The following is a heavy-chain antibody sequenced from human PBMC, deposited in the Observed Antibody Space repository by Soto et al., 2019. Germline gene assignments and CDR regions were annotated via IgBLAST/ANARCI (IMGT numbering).Heavy chain of an antibody. D-gene: IGHD4-17*01. CDR2: IKSKTDGGTP. Sequence: PGGSLRLSCAASGFSFTTAWINWVRQAPGKGLEWVGRIKSKTDGGTPDFAAPVRGRFAISRDDSKSMVYLQMDSLRTEDTAVYYCARDVTTVTTCEYPVTDWGQGTLVTVSS. J-gene: IGHJ4*02. CDR1: GFSFTTAW. CDR3: ARDVTTVTTCEYPVTD. V-gene: IGHV3-15*07.